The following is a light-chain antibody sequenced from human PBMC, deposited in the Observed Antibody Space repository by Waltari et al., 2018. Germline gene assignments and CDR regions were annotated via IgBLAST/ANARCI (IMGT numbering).Light chain of an antibody. CDR2: WAT. V-gene: IGKV4-1*01. CDR1: QSVLYSSNNNNY. J-gene: IGKJ1*01. Sequence: DIVMTQSPDSLAVSLGERATINCKSSQSVLYSSNNNNYLAWYRQKPGQPPKLLFYWATTRASGVPYRFSGSGSGTDFTPTISSLQAEDVAVYYCQQYYTTPRTFGQGTTVEIK. CDR3: QQYYTTPRT.